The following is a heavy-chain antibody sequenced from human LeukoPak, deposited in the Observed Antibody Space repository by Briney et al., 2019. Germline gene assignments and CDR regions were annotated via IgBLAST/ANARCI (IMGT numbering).Heavy chain of an antibody. V-gene: IGHV3-23*01. Sequence: GGSLRLSCAASGFTFSSYAMSWVPQAPGKGQEWVSAISGSGGSTYYADSVKGRFTISRDNSKNTLYLQMNSLRAEDTAVYYCVKAAYNYDSRTFIDYWGQGTLVTVSS. CDR1: GFTFSSYA. CDR2: ISGSGGST. J-gene: IGHJ4*02. D-gene: IGHD3-22*01. CDR3: VKAAYNYDSRTFIDY.